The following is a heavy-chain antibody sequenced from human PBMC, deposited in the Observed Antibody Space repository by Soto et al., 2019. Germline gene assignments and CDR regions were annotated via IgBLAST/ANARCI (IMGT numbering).Heavy chain of an antibody. J-gene: IGHJ6*02. CDR3: ARVSFEGSGSYYGATPDYYYGMDV. CDR2: IIPIFGTA. CDR1: GGTFSSYA. D-gene: IGHD3-10*01. Sequence: GASVKVSCKASGGTFSSYAISWVRQAPGQGLEWMGGIIPIFGTANYAQKFQGRVTITADESTSTAYMELSSLRSEDTAVYYCARVSFEGSGSYYGATPDYYYGMDVWGQGTKVTVSS. V-gene: IGHV1-69*13.